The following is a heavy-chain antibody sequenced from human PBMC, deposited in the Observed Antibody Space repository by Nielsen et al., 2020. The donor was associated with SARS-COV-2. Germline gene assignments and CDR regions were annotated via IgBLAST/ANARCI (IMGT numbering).Heavy chain of an antibody. D-gene: IGHD1-20*01. CDR2: ISGSGGST. CDR3: AKGHRITGTVDY. CDR1: GFTFSSYA. J-gene: IGHJ4*02. V-gene: IGHV3-23*01. Sequence: GESLKISCAASGFTFSSYAMSWVRQAPGKGLEWVSAISGSGGSTYYADSVKGRFTISRDNSKNTLYLQMNSLRAEDTAVYYCAKGHRITGTVDYWGQGTLVTVSS.